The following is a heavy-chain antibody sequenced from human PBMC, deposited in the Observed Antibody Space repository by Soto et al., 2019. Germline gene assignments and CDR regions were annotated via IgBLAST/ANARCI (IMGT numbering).Heavy chain of an antibody. CDR3: ARLAMIRGVIADY. CDR2: INSDGSST. D-gene: IGHD3-10*01. J-gene: IGHJ4*02. V-gene: IGHV3-74*01. Sequence: GGSLRLSCAASGFTFSSYWMYWVRQAPGKGLVWVSRINSDGSSTNYADSVKGRFTISRDNAKNTLYLQMNSLRAEDTAVYYCARLAMIRGVIADYWGQGTLVTVSS. CDR1: GFTFSSYW.